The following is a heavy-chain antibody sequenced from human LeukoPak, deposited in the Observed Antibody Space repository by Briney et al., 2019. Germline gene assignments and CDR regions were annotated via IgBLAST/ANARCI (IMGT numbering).Heavy chain of an antibody. CDR3: AKEMATIRAFDF. J-gene: IGHJ3*01. D-gene: IGHD5-24*01. CDR1: GFTFDDYA. V-gene: IGHV3-9*01. CDR2: ISWNSGSI. Sequence: PGRSLRLSCAASGFTFDDYAMHWVRQAPGKGLEWVSGISWNSGSIGYADSVKGRFTISRDNAKNSLYLQMNSLRAEDTAVYYCAKEMATIRAFDFWGQGTMVTVSS.